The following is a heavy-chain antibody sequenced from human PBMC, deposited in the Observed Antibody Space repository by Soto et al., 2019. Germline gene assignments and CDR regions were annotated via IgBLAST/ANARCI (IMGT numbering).Heavy chain of an antibody. V-gene: IGHV4-34*01. CDR2: INPSGST. CDR1: GGSFSSSD. D-gene: IGHD6-19*01. Sequence: SETLSLTCAVYGGSFSSSDCGWSRQPPGKGLEWIGEINPSGSTNYNPSLKSRVTISVDTSKNQFSLNLSSVTAADTAVYYCARGRHARSSGWYNYWGQGTLVTVSS. J-gene: IGHJ4*02. CDR3: ARGRHARSSGWYNY.